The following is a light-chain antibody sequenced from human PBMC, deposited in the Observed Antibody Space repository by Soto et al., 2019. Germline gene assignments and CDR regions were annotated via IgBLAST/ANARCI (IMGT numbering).Light chain of an antibody. CDR3: QQYSNWPPLT. J-gene: IGKJ4*02. V-gene: IGKV3-15*01. Sequence: EIVMTQSPATLSVSPGERATLSCRASQSVSSNLAWYQQKPGQAPRLLIYGESTRATGIPARFSGSGSGTELTLTISSLESEDFAVYYCQQYSNWPPLTFGGGTKVEIK. CDR2: GES. CDR1: QSVSSN.